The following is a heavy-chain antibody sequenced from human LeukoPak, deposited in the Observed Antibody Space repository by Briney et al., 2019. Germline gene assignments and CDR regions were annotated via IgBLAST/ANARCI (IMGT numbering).Heavy chain of an antibody. CDR3: ARGQKYRSGYTVTELGSGYFDY. CDR2: IYYSGST. V-gene: IGHV4-61*05. CDR1: GVSISSSNSY. Sequence: SETLSLTCTVSGVSISSSNSYWGWIRQPPGKGLEWIGYIYYSGSTNYNPSLKSRVTISVDASKNQFSLKLSSVTAADTAVYYCARGQKYRSGYTVTELGSGYFDYWGQGTLVTVSS. D-gene: IGHD5-18*01. J-gene: IGHJ4*02.